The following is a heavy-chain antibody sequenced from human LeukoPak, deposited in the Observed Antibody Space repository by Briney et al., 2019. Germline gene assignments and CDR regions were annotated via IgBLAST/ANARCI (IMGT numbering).Heavy chain of an antibody. CDR2: IKEDGSEK. CDR3: AKDPDCTSGICYTFFDY. Sequence: PGGSLRLSCAATGFTFRKHWMSWVRQATGKGLECVAKIKEDGSEKHYVDSVKGRFTISRDNARNSLYLQMNSLRAADTAVYYCAKDPDCTSGICYTFFDYWGQGTLVTVSS. CDR1: GFTFRKHW. D-gene: IGHD2-8*01. V-gene: IGHV3-7*03. J-gene: IGHJ4*02.